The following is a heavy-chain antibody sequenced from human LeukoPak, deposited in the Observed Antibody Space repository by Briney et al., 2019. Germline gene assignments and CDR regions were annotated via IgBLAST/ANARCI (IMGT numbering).Heavy chain of an antibody. CDR2: IKEDGSEK. J-gene: IGHJ4*02. D-gene: IGHD1-1*01. CDR3: ARDGMPFDW. CDR1: GFTFSNHW. Sequence: PGGSLRLSCAASGFTFSNHWMAWVRRAPGKGLEWVANIKEDGSEKYYVDSVKGRFTISRDNAKKSLYLQMNSLGVEDTAVYYCARDGMPFDWWGQGNLVTVSS. V-gene: IGHV3-7*04.